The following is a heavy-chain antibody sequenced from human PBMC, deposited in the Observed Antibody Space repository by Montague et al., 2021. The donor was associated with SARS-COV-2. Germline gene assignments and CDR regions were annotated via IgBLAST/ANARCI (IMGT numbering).Heavy chain of an antibody. J-gene: IGHJ5*02. Sequence: SETLSLTSTVSGGSVSGTSYYWAWIRQPPGKGLEWIVNIHHSGTTFYXLSLKSRVTISVDTSKNEVSLKLNSVTAADTAVYYCARQGGPAGKHWFDPWGQGTLVTVSS. CDR2: IHHSGTT. D-gene: IGHD2-2*01. CDR1: GGSVSGTSYY. V-gene: IGHV4-39*01. CDR3: ARQGGPAGKHWFDP.